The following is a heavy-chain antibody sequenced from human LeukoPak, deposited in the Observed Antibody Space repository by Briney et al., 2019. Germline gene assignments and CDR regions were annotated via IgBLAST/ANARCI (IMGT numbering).Heavy chain of an antibody. CDR3: ARGRIAKIVVVHSFSYGMDV. V-gene: IGHV4-34*01. CDR2: INDYTGDT. CDR1: GGSFTDYF. Sequence: SETLSLTCTVYGGSFTDYFWTWIRHSPGKGLEWIGEINDYTGDTNYNPSLNSRVSISLEKSKNLFSLELRPVTAAYTAVYYCARGRIAKIVVVHSFSYGMDVWGQGTTVTVSS. J-gene: IGHJ6*02. D-gene: IGHD3-22*01.